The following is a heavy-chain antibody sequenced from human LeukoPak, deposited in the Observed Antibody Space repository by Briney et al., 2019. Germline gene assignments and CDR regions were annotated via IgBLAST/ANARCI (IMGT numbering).Heavy chain of an antibody. V-gene: IGHV1-46*01. Sequence: ASVKVSCKASGYTFTSYYMHWVRQAPGQGLEWMGIINPSGGSTSYAQKFQGRVTMTRDTSTSTVYMELSSLRSEDTAVYYCARDRTIFGVVRGWFDPWGQGTLVTVSS. CDR2: INPSGGST. J-gene: IGHJ5*02. D-gene: IGHD3-3*01. CDR3: ARDRTIFGVVRGWFDP. CDR1: GYTFTSYY.